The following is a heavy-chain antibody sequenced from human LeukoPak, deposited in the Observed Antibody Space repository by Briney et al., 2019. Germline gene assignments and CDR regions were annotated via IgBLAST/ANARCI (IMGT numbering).Heavy chain of an antibody. D-gene: IGHD6-13*01. CDR2: IYSGGST. CDR1: GFTVSSNY. V-gene: IGHV3-53*01. J-gene: IGHJ4*02. Sequence: GGSLRLSCAASGFTVSSNYMSWVRQAPGKGLEWVSVIYSGGSTYYADSVKGRFTISRDNSKNTLYLQMNSLRAEDTAVYYCAKEIAAAANGLDYWGQGTLVTVSS. CDR3: AKEIAAAANGLDY.